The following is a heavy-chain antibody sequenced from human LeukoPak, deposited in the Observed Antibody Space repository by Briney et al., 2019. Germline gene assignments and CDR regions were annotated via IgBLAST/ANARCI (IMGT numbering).Heavy chain of an antibody. Sequence: ASVKVSCKASGYTFTSYGISWVRQAPGQGLEWMGWISGYNGNTKYAQQLQGRVTMTTDTSTSTAYMELRSLRSDDTAVYYCARVPMTTADYWGRGTLVTVSS. V-gene: IGHV1-18*01. CDR1: GYTFTSYG. D-gene: IGHD1-14*01. CDR3: ARVPMTTADY. CDR2: ISGYNGNT. J-gene: IGHJ4*02.